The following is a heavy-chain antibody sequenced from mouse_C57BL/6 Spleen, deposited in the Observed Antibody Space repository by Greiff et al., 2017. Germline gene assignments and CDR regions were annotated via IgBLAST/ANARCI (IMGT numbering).Heavy chain of an antibody. D-gene: IGHD2-1*01. CDR3: ARGGNYDDAMDY. J-gene: IGHJ4*01. Sequence: QVQLQQPGAELVKPGASVKLSCKASGYTFTSYWMQWVKQRPGQGLEWIGEIDPSDSYTNYNQKFKGKATLTVDTSSSTAYMQLSSLTSEDSAVYYCARGGNYDDAMDYWGQGTSVTVSS. CDR2: IDPSDSYT. CDR1: GYTFTSYW. V-gene: IGHV1-50*01.